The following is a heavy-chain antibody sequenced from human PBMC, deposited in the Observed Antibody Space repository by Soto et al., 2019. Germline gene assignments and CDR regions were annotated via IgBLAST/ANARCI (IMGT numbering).Heavy chain of an antibody. CDR1: GVSIISHY. CDR2: IYAGGST. J-gene: IGHJ4*02. V-gene: IGHV3-53*01. D-gene: IGHD5-12*01. CDR3: ASGETGYNKFYLDF. Sequence: EVQLVESGGGLIQPGGSLRLSCAASGVSIISHYMSWVRQAPGKGLEWISLIYAGGSTFYADSVKGRFTIARVNFKKPLYLQMDSLTAEDTAVYYCASGETGYNKFYLDFWGEATLVTVSS.